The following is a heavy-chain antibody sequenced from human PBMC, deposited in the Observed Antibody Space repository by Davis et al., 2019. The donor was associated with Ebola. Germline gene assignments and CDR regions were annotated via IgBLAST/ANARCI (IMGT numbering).Heavy chain of an antibody. Sequence: GESLKISCAASGFTFSSYWMSWVRQAPGKGLEWISHISSSSNYIKYADSVKGRFIISRDNAKNTLSPQMIDLRSEDTACYYCTRDLYGSGGDYFDPWGQGTLVTVSS. D-gene: IGHD3-10*01. CDR1: GFTFSSYW. CDR3: TRDLYGSGGDYFDP. V-gene: IGHV3-21*06. CDR2: ISSSSNYI. J-gene: IGHJ5*02.